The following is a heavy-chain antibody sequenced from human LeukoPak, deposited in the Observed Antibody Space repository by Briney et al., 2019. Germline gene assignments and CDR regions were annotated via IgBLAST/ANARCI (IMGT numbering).Heavy chain of an antibody. CDR2: IYTGGTT. Sequence: PGGSLRLSCAASGFTVSSSNYMNWVRQAPGKGLEWVSGIYTGGTTYYTDSVKGRFTIPRDNPNNTLYLQMHSLRAEDTAVYYCAREISRFGIWGQGTLVTVSS. V-gene: IGHV3-66*01. D-gene: IGHD3-16*01. J-gene: IGHJ4*02. CDR3: AREISRFGI. CDR1: GFTVSSSNY.